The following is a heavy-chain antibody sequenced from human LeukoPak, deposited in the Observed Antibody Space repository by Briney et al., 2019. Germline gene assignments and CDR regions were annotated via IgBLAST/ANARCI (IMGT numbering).Heavy chain of an antibody. V-gene: IGHV5-51*01. CDR3: ARLPTIFGKIDS. CDR2: IFPADSDT. D-gene: IGHD3-3*01. CDR1: GYRFTSYW. Sequence: GESLNISCKGSGYRFTSYWIGWVRQMPGKGLGWMGIIFPADSDTRYSPSFQGQVTISVDKSISTAYLQWSSPKASDTAMYYCARLPTIFGKIDSWGQGTLVTVSS. J-gene: IGHJ4*02.